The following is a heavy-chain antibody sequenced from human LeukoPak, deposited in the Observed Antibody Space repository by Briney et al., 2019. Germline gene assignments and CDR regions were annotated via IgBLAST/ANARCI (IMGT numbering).Heavy chain of an antibody. D-gene: IGHD1-26*01. CDR2: INHNSGST. CDR1: GYTVTRYY. J-gene: IGHJ6*02. V-gene: IGHV1-2*02. Sequence: ASVHVSCQACGYTVTRYYMQGVRPPPAQGLEGMGWINHNSGSTNYAQNLQGRVTLTRETSHDTVHMELSRLGCDDTAVYYRARDGAGRGSYSNGMDGWGQGTTVTVSS. CDR3: ARDGAGRGSYSNGMDG.